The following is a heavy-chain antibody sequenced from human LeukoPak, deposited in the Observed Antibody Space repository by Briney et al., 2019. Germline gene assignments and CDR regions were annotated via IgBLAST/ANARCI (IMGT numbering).Heavy chain of an antibody. Sequence: SETLSLTCNVSGASISSHYWNWIRQPAGKGLEWIGRIYNTGSANYNPSLKSRVTMSLDTSRNQISLKLTSVTAADTAVYFCGFSEGDFWGQGALVTVSS. CDR1: GASISSHY. CDR3: GFSEGDF. CDR2: IYNTGSA. V-gene: IGHV4-4*07. D-gene: IGHD6-25*01. J-gene: IGHJ4*02.